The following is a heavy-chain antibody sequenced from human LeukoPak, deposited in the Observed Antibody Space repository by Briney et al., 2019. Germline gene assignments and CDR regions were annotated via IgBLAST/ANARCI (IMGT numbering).Heavy chain of an antibody. D-gene: IGHD4-23*01. CDR2: ISSSSSYI. Sequence: PGGSLRLSCAASGFTFSSYSMNWVRQAPGKGLEWVSSISSSSSYIYYADSVKGRFTISRDNAKNSLYLQMNSLRAEDTAVYYCARDYGGNFGSFGYWGQGTLVTVSS. V-gene: IGHV3-21*01. CDR1: GFTFSSYS. J-gene: IGHJ4*02. CDR3: ARDYGGNFGSFGY.